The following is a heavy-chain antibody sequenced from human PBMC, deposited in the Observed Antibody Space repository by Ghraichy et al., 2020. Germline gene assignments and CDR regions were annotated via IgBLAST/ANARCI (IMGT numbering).Heavy chain of an antibody. V-gene: IGHV4-39*01. CDR3: ARQFHGVGSFPGVLDY. J-gene: IGHJ4*02. D-gene: IGHD3-10*01. CDR1: GDSLSNRGFY. CDR2: IFASGST. Sequence: SETLSLTCTVSGDSLSNRGFYWGWVRQTPGKGLEWLGDIFASGSTYYNPSLESRVSISADTSKNQFSLELNSVTAADTSVYYCARQFHGVGSFPGVLDYWGQGILVTVSS.